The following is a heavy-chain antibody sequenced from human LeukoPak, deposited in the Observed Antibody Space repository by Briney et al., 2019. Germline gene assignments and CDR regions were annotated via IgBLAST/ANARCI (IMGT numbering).Heavy chain of an antibody. V-gene: IGHV3-23*01. J-gene: IGHJ4*02. D-gene: IGHD6-13*01. Sequence: GGSLRLSCAASGFTFSSCAMSWVRQAPGKGLEWVSSISGSAGSTYYADSVKGRFTISRDNAKNSLYLQMNSLRAEDTAVYYCARGGSSWSYDYWGQGTLVTVSS. CDR1: GFTFSSCA. CDR2: ISGSAGST. CDR3: ARGGSSWSYDY.